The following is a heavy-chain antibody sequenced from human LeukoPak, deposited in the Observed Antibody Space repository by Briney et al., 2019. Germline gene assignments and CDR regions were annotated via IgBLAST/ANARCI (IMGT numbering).Heavy chain of an antibody. CDR1: RFTFSSYW. D-gene: IGHD6-13*01. CDR2: INGDGSST. CDR3: ARGNIAAAGIHY. V-gene: IGHV3-74*01. J-gene: IGHJ4*02. Sequence: GGSLRLSCAASRFTFSSYWMHWVRHAPGKGLVWVSRINGDGSSTTYVDSVMGRFTISRDNAKNTLYLQMNSVRAEDTAVYYCARGNIAAAGIHYWGQGTLVIVSS.